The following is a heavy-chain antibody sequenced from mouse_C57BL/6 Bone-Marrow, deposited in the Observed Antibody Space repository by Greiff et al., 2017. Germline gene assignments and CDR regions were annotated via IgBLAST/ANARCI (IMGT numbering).Heavy chain of an antibody. Sequence: QVQLQQPGAELVMPGASVKLSCKASGYTFTSYWMHWVKQRPGQGLEWIGEIDPSDSYTNYNQKFKGKSTLTVDKSSSTAYMQLSSLTSEDSAVYYCARQLRLFDYWGQGTTLTASS. V-gene: IGHV1-69*01. CDR2: IDPSDSYT. CDR3: ARQLRLFDY. CDR1: GYTFTSYW. D-gene: IGHD3-2*02. J-gene: IGHJ2*01.